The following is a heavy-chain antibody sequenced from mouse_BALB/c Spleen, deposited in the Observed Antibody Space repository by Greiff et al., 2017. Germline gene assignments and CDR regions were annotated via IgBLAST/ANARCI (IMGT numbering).Heavy chain of an antibody. Sequence: EVKVVESGPSLVKPSQTLSLTCSVTGDSITSGYWNWIRKFPGNKLEYMGYISYSGSTYYNPSLKSRISITRDTSKNQYYLQLNSVTTEDTATYYCARGGYDGYYGFAYWGQGTLVTVSA. CDR3: ARGGYDGYYGFAY. V-gene: IGHV3-8*02. J-gene: IGHJ3*01. CDR1: GDSITSGY. CDR2: ISYSGST. D-gene: IGHD2-3*01.